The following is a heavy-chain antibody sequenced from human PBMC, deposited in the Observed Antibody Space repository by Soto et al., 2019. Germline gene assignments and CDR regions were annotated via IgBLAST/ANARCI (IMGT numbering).Heavy chain of an antibody. CDR3: ARPYDSSGGDCYSEPYFDF. CDR1: GFSFSTYP. J-gene: IGHJ4*02. V-gene: IGHV3-23*01. Sequence: GSLRLSCAASGFSFSTYPMSWVRQAPGKGLEWVSAITNSGDGTTHADSVKGRFTISRDNSKNTLYMQMNSLRAEDTAVYYCARPYDSSGGDCYSEPYFDFWGRGSQVTVSS. CDR2: ITNSGDGT. D-gene: IGHD2-21*02.